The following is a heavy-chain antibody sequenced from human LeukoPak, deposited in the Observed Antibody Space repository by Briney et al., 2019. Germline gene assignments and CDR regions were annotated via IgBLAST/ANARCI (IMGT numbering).Heavy chain of an antibody. Sequence: GGSLRLSCAASGFIFSNYAMSWVRQAPGKGLEWVSAISGSDDNTYYADSVRVRFTISRDNSKNTLYLQMNSLRAEDTAIYFCAKSRSGVSSCYNYWGQGTLVTVSS. D-gene: IGHD2-15*01. J-gene: IGHJ4*02. CDR3: AKSRSGVSSCYNY. CDR2: ISGSDDNT. CDR1: GFIFSNYA. V-gene: IGHV3-23*01.